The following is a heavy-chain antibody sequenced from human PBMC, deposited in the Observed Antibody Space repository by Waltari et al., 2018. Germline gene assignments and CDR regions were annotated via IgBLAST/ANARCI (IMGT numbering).Heavy chain of an antibody. Sequence: EVELLESGGGQVKPGESLRLSCVGSGFMFESYTMTWVRQAPGKGLGWVASISAYRCYKYYADSVEGRFTVSRDNGQKSLFLQMSRLTAADTGVYYCATPHDYGDYVFDYWGRGTLVTVSS. CDR1: GFMFESYT. CDR3: ATPHDYGDYVFDY. V-gene: IGHV3-21*02. J-gene: IGHJ4*02. CDR2: ISAYRCYK. D-gene: IGHD4-17*01.